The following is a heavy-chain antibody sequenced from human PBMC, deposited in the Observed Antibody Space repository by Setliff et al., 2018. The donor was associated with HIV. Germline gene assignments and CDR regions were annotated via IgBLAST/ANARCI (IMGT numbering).Heavy chain of an antibody. D-gene: IGHD1-7*01. Sequence: SETLSLTCAVYGGSFTNYFWSWIRQSPGKGLEWIGEINHSGRTKYNPSLKSRVTMSVDTSKNQFSLKLSSVSAADTAVYYCARDQGLELRGDYYYYGMDVWGQGTTVTVSS. CDR1: GGSFTNYF. CDR2: INHSGRT. CDR3: ARDQGLELRGDYYYYGMDV. V-gene: IGHV4-34*01. J-gene: IGHJ6*02.